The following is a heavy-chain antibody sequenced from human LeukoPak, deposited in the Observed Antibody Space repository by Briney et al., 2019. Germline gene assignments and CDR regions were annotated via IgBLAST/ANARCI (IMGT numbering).Heavy chain of an antibody. CDR1: GGSISGYY. J-gene: IGHJ4*02. Sequence: SETLSLTCTVSGGSISGYYWSWIRQPPGKGLEWIGYIYNSGNIKYNPSLKSRGTISVDTSKNQFSLNLSSVTAADTAVYYCAGSVADHPGADYWGQGALVTVPS. V-gene: IGHV4-4*09. D-gene: IGHD6-6*01. CDR3: AGSVADHPGADY. CDR2: IYNSGNI.